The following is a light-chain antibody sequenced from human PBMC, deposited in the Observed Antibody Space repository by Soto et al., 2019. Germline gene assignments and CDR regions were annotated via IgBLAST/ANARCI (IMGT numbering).Light chain of an antibody. Sequence: DIVMTQSPLSLPVTPGEPASISCRSSQSLLYSNGYNYLDWYLQKPGQSPQLLIYLGSNRAPGVPDRFSGSGSGTDFTLTISSLQPEDFATYYCQQSYSTPRAFGQGTRLEIK. J-gene: IGKJ5*01. V-gene: IGKV2-28*01. CDR3: QQSYSTPRA. CDR2: LGS. CDR1: QSLLYSNGYNY.